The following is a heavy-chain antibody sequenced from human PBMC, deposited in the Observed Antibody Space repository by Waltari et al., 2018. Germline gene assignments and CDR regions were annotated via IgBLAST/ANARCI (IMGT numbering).Heavy chain of an antibody. CDR1: GYTFTGYY. Sequence: QVHLVQSGAEVKKPGASVKVSCKASGYTFTGYYLQWVRRAPGQGHEWMGRINPNRGDTNDEEKFQGRGTLTRDKSINTAYMELSSLKCDDTAVYYCARDLGSDYGNRDYWGQGTLVTVPS. CDR3: ARDLGSDYGNRDY. J-gene: IGHJ4*02. D-gene: IGHD4-17*01. V-gene: IGHV1-2*06. CDR2: INPNRGDT.